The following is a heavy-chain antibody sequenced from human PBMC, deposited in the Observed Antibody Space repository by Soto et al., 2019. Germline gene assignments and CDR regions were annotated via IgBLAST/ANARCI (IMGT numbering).Heavy chain of an antibody. Sequence: PSETLSLTCAVYGGSCRGYSWTWIRQPPGTGLEWIGEINHSGSTNYNPSLKSRVTISVDTSKNQFSLKLTSVTAADTALYYCARDKITGLFDYWGQGTLVTVSS. CDR2: INHSGST. V-gene: IGHV4-34*01. D-gene: IGHD2-8*02. J-gene: IGHJ4*02. CDR3: ARDKITGLFDY. CDR1: GGSCRGYS.